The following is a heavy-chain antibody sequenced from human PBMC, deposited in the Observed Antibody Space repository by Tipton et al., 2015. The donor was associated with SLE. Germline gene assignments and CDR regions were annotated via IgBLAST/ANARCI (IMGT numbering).Heavy chain of an antibody. V-gene: IGHV4-59*12. J-gene: IGHJ4*02. CDR1: GFTFSDYY. D-gene: IGHD3-3*01. CDR3: ARGGRFLEWLTY. CDR2: IYYDGNS. Sequence: LRLSCEASGFTFSDYYMSWIRQSPGKGLEWIGYIYYDGNSHYNPSLKSRVTISVDTSKNQFSLKLSSVTAADTAVYYCARGGRFLEWLTYWGQGTLVTVSS.